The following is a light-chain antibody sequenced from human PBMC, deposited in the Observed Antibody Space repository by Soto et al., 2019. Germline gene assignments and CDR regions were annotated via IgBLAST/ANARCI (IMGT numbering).Light chain of an antibody. CDR3: CSYAGSSTFYV. CDR2: DVT. CDR1: SSDVGAYNY. V-gene: IGLV2-23*02. J-gene: IGLJ1*01. Sequence: QSALTQPASVSGSPGQSITISCTGTSSDVGAYNYVSWYQQHPGKAPKLMIYDVTYRPSGDSNRFSGSKSGNTASLTISGLQAEDEADYYCCSYAGSSTFYVFGTGTKVTVL.